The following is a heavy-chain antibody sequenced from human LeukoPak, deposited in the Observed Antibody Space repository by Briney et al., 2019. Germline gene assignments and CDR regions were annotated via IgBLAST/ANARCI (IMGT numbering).Heavy chain of an antibody. V-gene: IGHV3-30-3*01. CDR2: ISYDGSNK. CDR3: ARALYDILAGTSHYYYGMDV. CDR1: GFTFSSYA. J-gene: IGHJ6*02. D-gene: IGHD3-9*01. Sequence: GGSLRLSCAASGFTFSSYAMHWVRQAPGKGLEWVAVISYDGSNKYYADSVKGRFTISRDNSKNTLYLQMNSLRAEDTAVYYCARALYDILAGTSHYYYGMDVWGQGTTVTVSS.